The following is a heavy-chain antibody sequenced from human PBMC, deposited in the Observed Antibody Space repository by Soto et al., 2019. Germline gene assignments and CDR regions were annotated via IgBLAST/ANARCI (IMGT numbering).Heavy chain of an antibody. V-gene: IGHV1-18*01. CDR3: ARDASVYFDY. CDR1: NYTFITYG. CDR2: ITPYDGNT. J-gene: IGHJ4*02. Sequence: GASVKVSCKASNYTFITYGITWVRQAPGQGLEWVGWITPYDGNTNYGQNFQGRVTMTADTSTSTAYMELGSLTTDDTAVYYCARDASVYFDYWGQGTRVTV. D-gene: IGHD6-19*01.